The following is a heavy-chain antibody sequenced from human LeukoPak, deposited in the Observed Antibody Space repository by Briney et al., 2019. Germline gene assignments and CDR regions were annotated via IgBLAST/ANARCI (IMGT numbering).Heavy chain of an antibody. Sequence: ASVKVSCKASGYTFTNQDMHWVRQVPGQRLEWIGCINPDNGDTKYSQEFQGRVTITRDTSATTAYMELSSLRSEDMAVYYCTLYNYWGQGTLVTVSS. V-gene: IGHV1-3*03. J-gene: IGHJ4*02. D-gene: IGHD1-14*01. CDR3: TLYNY. CDR2: INPDNGDT. CDR1: GYTFTNQD.